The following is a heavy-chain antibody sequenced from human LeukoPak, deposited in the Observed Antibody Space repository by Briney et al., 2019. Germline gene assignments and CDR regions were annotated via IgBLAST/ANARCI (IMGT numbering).Heavy chain of an antibody. CDR1: GGSISSYC. D-gene: IGHD6-19*01. CDR3: ARDFRIAVAGHGENWFDP. V-gene: IGHV4-59*01. CDR2: IYYSGST. Sequence: SETLSLTCTVSGGSISSYCWSWIRQPPGKGLEWIGYIYYSGSTNYNPSLKSRVTISVDTSKNQFSLKLSSVTAADTAVYYCARDFRIAVAGHGENWFDPWGQGTLVAVSS. J-gene: IGHJ5*02.